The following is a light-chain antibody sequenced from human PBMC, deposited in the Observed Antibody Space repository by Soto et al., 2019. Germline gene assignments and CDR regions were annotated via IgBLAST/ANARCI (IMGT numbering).Light chain of an antibody. CDR1: MRDVGAYNL. CDR2: EVT. Sequence: QSALTQPASVSGSPGQSIIISCAGTMRDVGAYNLVSWYQQHPGRAPKLMIYEVTYRPSGVSDRFSGSKSGNTASLTVSGLQAEDEADYYCSSYTSSGTLYVFGTGTKVTVL. V-gene: IGLV2-14*01. CDR3: SSYTSSGTLYV. J-gene: IGLJ1*01.